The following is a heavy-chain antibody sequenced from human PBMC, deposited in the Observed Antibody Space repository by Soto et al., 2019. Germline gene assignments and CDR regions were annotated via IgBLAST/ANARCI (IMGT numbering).Heavy chain of an antibody. V-gene: IGHV4-30-2*01. Sequence: QRQLQESGSGLVKPSQTLSLTCAVSGGSISSGGYSWSWIRQPPGKGLEWIGYIYHSGSTYYNPSLKSRVTISVDRSKNQFSLKLSSVTAADTAVYYCAREGDYAFDYWGQGTLVTVSS. J-gene: IGHJ4*02. CDR1: GGSISSGGYS. CDR3: AREGDYAFDY. CDR2: IYHSGST. D-gene: IGHD4-17*01.